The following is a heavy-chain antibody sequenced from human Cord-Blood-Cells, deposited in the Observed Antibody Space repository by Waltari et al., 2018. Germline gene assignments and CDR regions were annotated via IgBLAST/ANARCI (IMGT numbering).Heavy chain of an antibody. D-gene: IGHD6-13*01. Sequence: QLQLQESGPGLVKPSETLSLTCTVSGGSISSSSYYWGWIRQPPGKGLEWIGSIYYSGSTYYNPSLKSRVTISVDTSKNQFSLKLSSVTAADTAVYYCARLGIAAAGTQFDYWGRGTLVTVSS. CDR1: GGSISSSSYY. CDR2: IYYSGST. J-gene: IGHJ4*02. CDR3: ARLGIAAAGTQFDY. V-gene: IGHV4-39*01.